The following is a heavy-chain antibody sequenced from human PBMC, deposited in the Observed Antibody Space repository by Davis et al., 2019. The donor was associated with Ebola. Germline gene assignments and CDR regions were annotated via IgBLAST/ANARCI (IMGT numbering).Heavy chain of an antibody. CDR3: TTPAPADDY. Sequence: GESLKISCAASGFTVSSNYMSWVRQAPGKGLEWVGRIKSKTDGGTTDYAAPAKGRFTISRDDSKNTLYLQMNSLKTEDTAVYYCTTPAPADDYWGQGTLVTVSS. J-gene: IGHJ4*02. CDR2: IKSKTDGGTT. CDR1: GFTVSSNY. V-gene: IGHV3-15*01.